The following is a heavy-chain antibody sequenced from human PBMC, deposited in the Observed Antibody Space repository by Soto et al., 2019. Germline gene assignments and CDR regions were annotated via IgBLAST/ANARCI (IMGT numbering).Heavy chain of an antibody. CDR1: IFTFDDYT. CDR2: ISWDGFST. J-gene: IGHJ6*02. Sequence: GSLRLSGAASIFTFDDYTMHWVRQAPGKGLEWVSLISWDGFSTYYADSVKGRFTISRDNSKNSLYLQMNSLITEDTALYYCAKDMEPVSDYYYGMDVWGQGTTVTVSS. CDR3: AKDMEPVSDYYYGMDV. D-gene: IGHD1-1*01. V-gene: IGHV3-43*01.